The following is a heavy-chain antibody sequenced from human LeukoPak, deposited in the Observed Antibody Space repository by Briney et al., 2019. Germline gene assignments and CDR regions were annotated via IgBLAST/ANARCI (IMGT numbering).Heavy chain of an antibody. Sequence: SETLSLTCTVSGGSISGNYWSWIRQPPGKGLEWIGYIYYSGSTNYNPSLKSRVTISVDTSKNQFSLKLSSVTAADTAVYYCARSYDSSGYSRYYFDYWGQGTLVTVSS. CDR2: IYYSGST. J-gene: IGHJ4*02. V-gene: IGHV4-59*01. CDR3: ARSYDSSGYSRYYFDY. CDR1: GGSISGNY. D-gene: IGHD3-22*01.